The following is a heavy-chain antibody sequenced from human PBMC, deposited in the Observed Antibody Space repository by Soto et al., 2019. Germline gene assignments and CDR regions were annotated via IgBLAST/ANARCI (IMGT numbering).Heavy chain of an antibody. D-gene: IGHD2-8*01. V-gene: IGHV3-30*18. Sequence: QVQLVESGGGVVQPGRSLTLSCAASGFTFNTYGMHWVRQAPGQGLGWVAVISLDGSDKYYADSLKGRFTISSDNSTNTLYLQMNSLSPEYTAVYCCAKDRFNLMTGFDSLGQGTVVSVSS. CDR2: ISLDGSDK. CDR3: AKDRFNLMTGFDS. CDR1: GFTFNTYG. J-gene: IGHJ4*02.